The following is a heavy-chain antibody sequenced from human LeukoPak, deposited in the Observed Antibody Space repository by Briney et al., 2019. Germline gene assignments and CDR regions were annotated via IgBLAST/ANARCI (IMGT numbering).Heavy chain of an antibody. J-gene: IGHJ5*02. CDR2: IGYDGSNK. V-gene: IGHV3-30*02. CDR3: AKGLYYKDRSGYPA. CDR1: GFSFSSFA. Sequence: GGSLRLSCAASGFSFSSFAMHWVRQAPGKGLEWVAFIGYDGSNKYYADSVKGRFTVSRDKSKNTLYLQMNSLRTEDTAVYYCAKGLYYKDRSGYPAWGQGTLVTISS. D-gene: IGHD3-22*01.